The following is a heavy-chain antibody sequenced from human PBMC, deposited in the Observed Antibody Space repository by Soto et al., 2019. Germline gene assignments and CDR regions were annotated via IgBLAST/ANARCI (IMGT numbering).Heavy chain of an antibody. CDR3: ANAEHPRRSIGFDY. CDR1: GFTFASYV. D-gene: IGHD3-16*02. Sequence: PGWSLRLSCACSGFTFASYVMTWVRQAPGKGLEWVSSISATGGSTYYAGSVKGRFTISRDNSKNTLYLQMNSLRAEDTAIYYCANAEHPRRSIGFDYWGQGTLVTVSS. J-gene: IGHJ4*02. V-gene: IGHV3-23*01. CDR2: ISATGGST.